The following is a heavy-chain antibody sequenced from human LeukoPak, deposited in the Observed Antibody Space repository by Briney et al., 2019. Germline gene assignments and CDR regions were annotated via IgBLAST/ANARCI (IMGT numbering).Heavy chain of an antibody. Sequence: SETLSLTCTVSGYSISSGYYWGWIRQPPGKGLEWIGSIYYSGSTYYNPSLKSRVTISVDTSKNQFSLKLSSVTATDTAVYYCARGSRGVLLWFGESVWGQGTLVTVSS. CDR3: ARGSRGVLLWFGESV. CDR2: IYYSGST. J-gene: IGHJ4*02. CDR1: GYSISSGYY. D-gene: IGHD3-10*01. V-gene: IGHV4-38-2*02.